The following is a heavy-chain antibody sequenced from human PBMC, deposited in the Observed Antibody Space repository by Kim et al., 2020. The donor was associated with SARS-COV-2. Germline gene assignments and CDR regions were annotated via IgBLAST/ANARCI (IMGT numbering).Heavy chain of an antibody. CDR3: ARVQRFADYINY. CDR1: GEAITTYPAY. J-gene: IGHJ4*02. V-gene: IGHV4-39*01. D-gene: IGHD4-4*01. CDR2: VFYPADV. Sequence: SETLSLSCTVSGEAITTYPAYWGWSRKPPGKGLEWIGGVFYPADVNYDPSLKSRVTISVDTSKNQFSLKVTSVTATDTAMYYWARVQRFADYINYLGQGTLVTVS.